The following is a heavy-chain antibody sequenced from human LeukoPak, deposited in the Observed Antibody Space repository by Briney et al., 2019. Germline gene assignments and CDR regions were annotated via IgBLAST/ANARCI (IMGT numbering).Heavy chain of an antibody. CDR3: ARGVAGTPLTDY. V-gene: IGHV1-2*02. J-gene: IGHJ4*02. D-gene: IGHD6-19*01. CDR1: GGTFSSYA. Sequence: GASVKVSCKASGGTFSSYAISWVRQAPGQGLEWMGWINPNSGGTNYAQKFQGGVTMTRDTSISIAYMELSRLRSDDTAVYYCARGVAGTPLTDYWGQGTLVTVSS. CDR2: INPNSGGT.